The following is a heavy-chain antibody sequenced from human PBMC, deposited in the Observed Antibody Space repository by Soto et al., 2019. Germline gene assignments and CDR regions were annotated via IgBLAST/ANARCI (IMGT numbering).Heavy chain of an antibody. CDR2: INPNSGGT. V-gene: IGHV1-2*04. D-gene: IGHD6-13*01. J-gene: IGHJ6*02. CDR3: ARDAIINSSSRSKYYYYYYGMDV. Sequence: ASVKVSCKASGYTFTGYYMHWVRQAPGQGLEWMGWINPNSGGTNYAQKFQGWVTMTRDTSISTAYMELSRLRSDDTAVYYCARDAIINSSSRSKYYYYYYGMDVWGQGTTVTVSS. CDR1: GYTFTGYY.